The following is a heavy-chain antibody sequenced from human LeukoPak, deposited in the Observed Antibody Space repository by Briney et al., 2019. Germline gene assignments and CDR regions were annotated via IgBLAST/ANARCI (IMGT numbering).Heavy chain of an antibody. J-gene: IGHJ4*02. Sequence: GGSLRLSCAASGFTFSSYAMHWVRQAPGKGLEYVSAISSNGGSTYYANSVKGRFTISRDNSKNTLYLQMGSLRAEDMAVYYCATVGYDSSGYLFDYWGQGTLVTVSS. D-gene: IGHD3-22*01. CDR3: ATVGYDSSGYLFDY. CDR1: GFTFSSYA. CDR2: ISSNGGST. V-gene: IGHV3-64*01.